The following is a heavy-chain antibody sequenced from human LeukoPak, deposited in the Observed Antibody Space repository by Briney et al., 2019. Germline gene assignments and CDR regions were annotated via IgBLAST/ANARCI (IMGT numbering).Heavy chain of an antibody. J-gene: IGHJ4*02. CDR1: GYTFTGYY. V-gene: IGHV1-2*02. D-gene: IGHD3-22*01. Sequence: ASVKVSCKASGYTFTGYYMHWVRQAPGQGLEWMGWINPNSGGTNYAQKFQGRVTMTRDTSISTACMELSRLRSDDTAVYYCASLYDSSDHFDYWGQGTLGTVSS. CDR3: ASLYDSSDHFDY. CDR2: INPNSGGT.